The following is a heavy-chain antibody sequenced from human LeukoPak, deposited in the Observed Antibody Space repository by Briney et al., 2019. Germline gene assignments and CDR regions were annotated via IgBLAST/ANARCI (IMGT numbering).Heavy chain of an antibody. CDR3: ARVPEDSSSYYFDY. V-gene: IGHV3-20*01. D-gene: IGHD6-13*01. CDR1: GFTFDDYG. Sequence: RSGGPLRLSCAASGFTFDDYGMSWVRQAPGKGLEWVSGINWNGGSTGYADSVKGRFTISRDNAKNSLYLQMNSLRTEDTALYHCARVPEDSSSYYFDYWGQGTLVTVSS. CDR2: INWNGGST. J-gene: IGHJ4*02.